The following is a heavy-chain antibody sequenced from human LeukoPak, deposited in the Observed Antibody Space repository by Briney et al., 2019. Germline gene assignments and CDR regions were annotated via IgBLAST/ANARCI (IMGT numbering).Heavy chain of an antibody. V-gene: IGHV3-21*01. J-gene: IGHJ6*03. CDR2: ISSSSSYI. CDR3: ARGGVPAAHRYSAREGYYYYYYYMDV. CDR1: GFTFSSYS. D-gene: IGHD2-2*01. Sequence: GGSLRLSCAASGFTFSSYSMNWVRQAPGKGLEWVSSISSSSSYIYYADSVKGRFTISRDNAKNSLYLQMNSLRAEDTAVYYCARGGVPAAHRYSAREGYYYYYYYMDVWGKGTTVTVSS.